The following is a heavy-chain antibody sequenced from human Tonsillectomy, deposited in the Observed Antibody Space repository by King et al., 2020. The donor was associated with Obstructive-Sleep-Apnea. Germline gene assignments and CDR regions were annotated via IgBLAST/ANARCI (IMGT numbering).Heavy chain of an antibody. CDR2: ISSSTITI. CDR1: GITFSSYS. Sequence: VQLVESGGGLVQPGGSLRLSCAASGITFSSYSMNWVRQAPGRGREWFSDISSSTITIYYADSVKGRFNISRDNAKNSLYLQMNTLRAEDTAVYYCATGGPDAFDFWGRGTMVTVSS. V-gene: IGHV3-48*04. J-gene: IGHJ3*01. CDR3: ATGGPDAFDF. D-gene: IGHD3-10*01.